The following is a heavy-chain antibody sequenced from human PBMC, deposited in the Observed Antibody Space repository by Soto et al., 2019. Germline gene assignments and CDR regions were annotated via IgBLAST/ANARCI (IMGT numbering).Heavy chain of an antibody. J-gene: IGHJ4*02. CDR2: TYFSGTT. D-gene: IGHD5-18*01. CDR1: GGSVSSISHY. V-gene: IGHV4-61*01. Sequence: PSETLSLTCTVSGGSVSSISHYWSWIRQPPGKGLEWIGYTYFSGTTNYSPSLKSRVTISIDTSKNQFSLNLSSVTAADTAVYYCAREGYSYAYFDYWGQGNRVTVSS. CDR3: AREGYSYAYFDY.